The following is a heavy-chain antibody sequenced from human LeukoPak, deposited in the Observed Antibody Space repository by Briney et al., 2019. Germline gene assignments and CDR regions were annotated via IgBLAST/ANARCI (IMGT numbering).Heavy chain of an antibody. Sequence: GGSLRLSCAASGFTFSSYSMNWVRQAPGKGLEWVSSISSSSSYIYYADSVKGRFTISRDNAKNSLYLQMNSLRAEDAAVYYCARVRCSSTSCHGVFGYWGQGTLVTVSS. CDR1: GFTFSSYS. D-gene: IGHD2-2*01. CDR2: ISSSSSYI. CDR3: ARVRCSSTSCHGVFGY. J-gene: IGHJ4*02. V-gene: IGHV3-21*01.